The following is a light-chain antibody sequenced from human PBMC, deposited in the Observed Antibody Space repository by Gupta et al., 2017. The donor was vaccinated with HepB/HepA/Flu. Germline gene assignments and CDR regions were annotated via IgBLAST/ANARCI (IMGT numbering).Light chain of an antibody. CDR3: QQYGSSPLLT. CDR1: QSVSSSY. Sequence: EIVLTQSPGTLSVSLGERATLSCRASQSVSSSYLAWYQQKPGQAPRLLIYGASSRATGIPDRFSGSGSGTDFTLPISRLEPEDFAVYYCQQYGSSPLLTFGGGTKVEIK. V-gene: IGKV3-20*01. J-gene: IGKJ4*01. CDR2: GAS.